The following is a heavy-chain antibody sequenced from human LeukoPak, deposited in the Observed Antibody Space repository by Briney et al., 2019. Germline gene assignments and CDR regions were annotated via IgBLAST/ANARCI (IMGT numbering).Heavy chain of an antibody. CDR2: IYPGDSDT. Sequence: GESLKISCKGSGYSFTSYWIGWVRQMPGKGLEWMGIIYPGDSDTRYSPSFQGQVTISADKSISTAYLQWSSLKASDTAMYYCARLQSDYCSGGSCYSGYYYYGMDVWGQGTTVTVSS. V-gene: IGHV5-51*01. CDR3: ARLQSDYCSGGSCYSGYYYYGMDV. CDR1: GYSFTSYW. J-gene: IGHJ6*02. D-gene: IGHD2-15*01.